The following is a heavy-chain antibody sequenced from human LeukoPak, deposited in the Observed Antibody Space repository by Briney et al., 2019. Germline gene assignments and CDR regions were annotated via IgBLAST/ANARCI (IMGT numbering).Heavy chain of an antibody. V-gene: IGHV5-51*01. CDR2: IFPGDSDT. Sequence: KDGESLNISCKGSGYSFTSYWIGWVRQKPGKGLEWMGIIFPGDSDTRYSPSFQGQVTISADKSISTAYLQWSSLKASDTAMYHCARRLTYDSRAYYCLDYWGQGTLVTVSS. CDR1: GYSFTSYW. CDR3: ARRLTYDSRAYYCLDY. J-gene: IGHJ4*02. D-gene: IGHD3-22*01.